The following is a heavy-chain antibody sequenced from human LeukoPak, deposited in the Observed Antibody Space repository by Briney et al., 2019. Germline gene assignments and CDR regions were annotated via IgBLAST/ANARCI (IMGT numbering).Heavy chain of an antibody. CDR3: ARDYSGLDY. CDR1: GGSISSYY. J-gene: IGHJ4*02. CDR2: IYHSGST. D-gene: IGHD2-21*01. Sequence: PSETLSLTCTVSGGSISSYYWSWIRQPPGKGLEWIGSIYHSGSTYYNPSLKSRVTISVDTSKNQFSLKLSSVTAADTAVYYCARDYSGLDYWGQGTLVTVSS. V-gene: IGHV4-59*12.